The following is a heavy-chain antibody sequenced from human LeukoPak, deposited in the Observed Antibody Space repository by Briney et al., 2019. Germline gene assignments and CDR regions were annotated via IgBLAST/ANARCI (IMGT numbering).Heavy chain of an antibody. CDR1: GFTFSDWF. V-gene: IGHV3-11*01. CDR3: ARGHFGLDV. Sequence: GGSLRLSCAASGFTFSDWFVSWIRQAPGTGLEWVSYISNSGNSIYYADSVKGRFTISRDNAKKTVNLQMNSLRAEDTAIYYCARGHFGLDVWGQETTVTVSS. CDR2: ISNSGNSI. J-gene: IGHJ6*02.